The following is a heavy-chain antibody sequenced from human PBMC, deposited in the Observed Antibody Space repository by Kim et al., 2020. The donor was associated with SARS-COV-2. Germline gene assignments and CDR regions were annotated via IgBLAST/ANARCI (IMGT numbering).Heavy chain of an antibody. D-gene: IGHD3-22*01. Sequence: SVKVSCKASGGTFSSYAISWVRQAPGQGLEWMGRIIPILGIANYAQKFQGRVTITADKSTSTAYMELSSLRSEDTAVYYCARVGVYYDKVGYFQHWGQGTLVTVSS. J-gene: IGHJ1*01. V-gene: IGHV1-69*04. CDR2: IIPILGIA. CDR1: GGTFSSYA. CDR3: ARVGVYYDKVGYFQH.